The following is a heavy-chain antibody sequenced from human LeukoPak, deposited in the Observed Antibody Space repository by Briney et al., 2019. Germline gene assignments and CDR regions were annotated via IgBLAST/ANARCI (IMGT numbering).Heavy chain of an antibody. J-gene: IGHJ4*02. D-gene: IGHD3-3*01. Sequence: PGGSLRLSCAASGFTFSSYAMSWVRQAPGKGLEWVAAINGSGGSTYYADSVKGRFNISRDNSKNTLYLQMNSLRAEDTAVCYCAKCDTRVTIFGVVDYWGQGTLVTVSS. CDR3: AKCDTRVTIFGVVDY. V-gene: IGHV3-23*01. CDR1: GFTFSSYA. CDR2: INGSGGST.